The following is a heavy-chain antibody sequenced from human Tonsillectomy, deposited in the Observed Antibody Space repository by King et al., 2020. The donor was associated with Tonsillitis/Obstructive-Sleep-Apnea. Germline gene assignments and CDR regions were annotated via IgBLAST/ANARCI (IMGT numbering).Heavy chain of an antibody. J-gene: IGHJ3*02. V-gene: IGHV3-53*01. CDR2: IYSGGST. CDR3: ARVQLPYYYDSSGYCQLGAFDI. D-gene: IGHD3-22*01. Sequence: DVQLVESGGGLIQPGGSLRLSCAASGFTVSSNYMSWVRQAPGKGLEWVSVIYSGGSTYYADSVKGRFTISRDNSKNTLYLQMNSLRAEDTAVYYCARVQLPYYYDSSGYCQLGAFDIWGQGTMVTVSS. CDR1: GFTVSSNY.